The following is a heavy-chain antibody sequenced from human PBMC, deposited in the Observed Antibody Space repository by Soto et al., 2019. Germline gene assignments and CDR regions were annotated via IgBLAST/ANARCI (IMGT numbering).Heavy chain of an antibody. J-gene: IGHJ6*02. CDR2: ISAYNGNT. Sequence: GASVKVSCKASGYTFTSYGISWVRQAPGQGLEWMGWISAYNGNTNYAQKLQGRVTVTTDTSTSTAYMELRSLRPDDTAVYYCAREIAVAGFLGYYYYGMDVWGQGTTVTVSS. CDR3: AREIAVAGFLGYYYYGMDV. D-gene: IGHD6-19*01. V-gene: IGHV1-18*01. CDR1: GYTFTSYG.